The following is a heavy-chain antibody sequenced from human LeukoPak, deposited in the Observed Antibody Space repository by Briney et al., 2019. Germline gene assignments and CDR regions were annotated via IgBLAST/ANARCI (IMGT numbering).Heavy chain of an antibody. J-gene: IGHJ2*01. CDR2: VSDKGDAT. CDR1: GFTFSDYY. V-gene: IGHV3-23*01. CDR3: ARVGPLATRSAGHYYFDL. D-gene: IGHD3-10*01. Sequence: GGSLGLSCAASGFTFSDYYMSWVRRAPGKGLEWFSTVSDKGDATAHADSVKGRFTISRDNAKNTLSLLMNILRAEDTAVYYCARVGPLATRSAGHYYFDLWGRGTLVTVSS.